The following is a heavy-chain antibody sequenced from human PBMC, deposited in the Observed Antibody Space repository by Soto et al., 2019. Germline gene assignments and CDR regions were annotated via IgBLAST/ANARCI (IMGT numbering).Heavy chain of an antibody. D-gene: IGHD1-7*01. V-gene: IGHV1-69*06. CDR1: GGTFSSYA. Sequence: ASVKVSCKASGGTFSSYAISWVRQAPGQGLEWMGGIIPIFGTANYAQKFQGRVTITADKSTSTAYMELSSLRSEDTAVYYCARGIPTTLNYFDYWGQGTLVTVSS. CDR2: IIPIFGTA. CDR3: ARGIPTTLNYFDY. J-gene: IGHJ4*02.